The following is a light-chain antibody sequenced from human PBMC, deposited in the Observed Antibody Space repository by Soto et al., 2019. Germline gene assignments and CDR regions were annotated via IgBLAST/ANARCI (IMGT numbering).Light chain of an antibody. CDR2: SNN. V-gene: IGLV1-44*01. CDR1: SSNIGSNY. Sequence: QSVLTQPPSASGTPGQRVTISCSGSSSNIGSNYVNWYQQLPGTAPKLLIYSNNQRPSGVPDRFSGSKSGTSGSLSISGLQSEDEADYYCAAWDDSLNGFWVFGGGTKLTVL. CDR3: AAWDDSLNGFWV. J-gene: IGLJ3*02.